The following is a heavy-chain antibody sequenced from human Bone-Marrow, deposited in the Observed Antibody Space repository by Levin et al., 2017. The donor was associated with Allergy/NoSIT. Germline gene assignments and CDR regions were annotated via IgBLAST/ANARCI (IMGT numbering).Heavy chain of an antibody. CDR3: AREGASYYYYYMDV. V-gene: IGHV7-4-1*02. CDR2: INTNTGNP. CDR1: GYTFTSYG. J-gene: IGHJ6*03. Sequence: GGSLRLSCKASGYTFTSYGMNWVRQAPGQGLEWMGWINTNTGNPTYAQGFTGRFVFSLDTSVSTAYLQISSLKAEDTAVYYCAREGASYYYYYMDVWGKGTTVTVSS.